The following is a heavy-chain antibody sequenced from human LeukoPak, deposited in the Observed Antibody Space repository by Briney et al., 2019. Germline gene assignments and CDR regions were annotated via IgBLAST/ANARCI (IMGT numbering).Heavy chain of an antibody. D-gene: IGHD5-24*01. V-gene: IGHV4-30-2*01. Sequence: SQTLSLTCAVSGGSISSGGYSWSWIRQPPGKGLEWIGYIYHSGSTYYNPSLKSRVTISVDKSKNQFSLKLSSVTAADTAVYYXAGSXDGYIPAEXFQHWGQGTLVTVSS. J-gene: IGHJ1*01. CDR2: IYHSGST. CDR3: AGSXDGYIPAEXFQH. CDR1: GGSISSGGYS.